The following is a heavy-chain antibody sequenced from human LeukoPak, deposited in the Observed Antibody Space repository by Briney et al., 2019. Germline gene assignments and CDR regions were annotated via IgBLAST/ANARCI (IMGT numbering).Heavy chain of an antibody. CDR2: IKSKTDGGTT. V-gene: IGHV3-15*01. Sequence: GGSLRLSCAASGFTFSNAWMSWVRQAPGKGLEWVGRIKSKTDGGTTDYAAPVKGRFTISRNDSKNTLYLQMNSLKTEDTAVYYCRLFTDTYYYYYMDVWGKGTTVTVSS. CDR1: GFTFSNAW. CDR3: RLFTDTYYYYYMDV. D-gene: IGHD3-16*01. J-gene: IGHJ6*03.